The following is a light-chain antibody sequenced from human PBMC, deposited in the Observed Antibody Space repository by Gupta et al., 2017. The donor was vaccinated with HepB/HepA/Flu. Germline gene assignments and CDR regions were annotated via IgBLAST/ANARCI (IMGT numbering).Light chain of an antibody. CDR2: WAS. Sequence: DIVMTQSPDSLAVSLGERATINCKSTQSVLYNSNNKNYLAWYQQRPGQPPKLLIYWASTRESGVPDRFSGSGSGTDFTLTISSLQAEDVAVYYCQQSYTTPWTFGQGTKVEIK. V-gene: IGKV4-1*01. CDR3: QQSYTTPWT. J-gene: IGKJ1*01. CDR1: QSVLYNSNNKNY.